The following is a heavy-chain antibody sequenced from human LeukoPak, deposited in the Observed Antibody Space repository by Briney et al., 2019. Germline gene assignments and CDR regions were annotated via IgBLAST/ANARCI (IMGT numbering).Heavy chain of an antibody. CDR2: IYYSGST. D-gene: IGHD3-22*01. CDR1: GGSISSYY. J-gene: IGHJ4*02. CDR3: ARKGSSGYYSPYFDY. V-gene: IGHV4-59*01. Sequence: PSETLSLTCTVSGGSISSYYWSWIRQPPGKGLEWIGYIYYSGSTNYNPSLKSRVTISVDTFKNQFSLKLSSVTAADTAVYYCARKGSSGYYSPYFDYWGQGTLVTVSS.